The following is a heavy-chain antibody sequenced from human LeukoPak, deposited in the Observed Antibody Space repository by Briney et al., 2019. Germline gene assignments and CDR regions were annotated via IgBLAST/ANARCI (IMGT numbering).Heavy chain of an antibody. CDR2: IYYSGST. CDR3: ARVGESSGWYGIGDFDY. CDR1: GGSVSSGSYY. D-gene: IGHD6-19*01. J-gene: IGHJ4*02. V-gene: IGHV4-61*01. Sequence: PSETLSLTCTVSGGSVSSGSYYWSWIRQPPGKGLEWIGYIYYSGSTNYNPSLKSRVTISVDTSKNQFSLKLSSVTAADTAVYYCARVGESSGWYGIGDFDYWGQETLVTVSS.